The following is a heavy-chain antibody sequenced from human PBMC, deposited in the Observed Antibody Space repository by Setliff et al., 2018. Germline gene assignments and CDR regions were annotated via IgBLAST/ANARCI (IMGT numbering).Heavy chain of an antibody. D-gene: IGHD3-22*01. CDR3: ATRTYYDSNGYYYAIAGPFDI. Sequence: SETLSLTCSVSGGSISSSIYYWGWIRQPPGKGLEWIGSIYYSGRTYYSPSLKRRVTISVDTSKNQFSLKLSSVTAADTAVYYCATRTYYDSNGYYYAIAGPFDIWGQGTMVTVSS. J-gene: IGHJ3*02. CDR2: IYYSGRT. V-gene: IGHV4-39*01. CDR1: GGSISSSIYY.